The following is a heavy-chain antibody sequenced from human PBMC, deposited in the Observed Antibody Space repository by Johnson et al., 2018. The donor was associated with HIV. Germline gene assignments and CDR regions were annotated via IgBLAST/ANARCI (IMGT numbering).Heavy chain of an antibody. CDR1: GFTVSYNY. Sequence: MLLVESGGGLIQPGGSLRLSCVASGFTVSYNYMNWVRQAPGKGLEWVSVIYSGGNTFSADSVKGRFTISRDNSKNTLHLQMNSLRAEDTAVYHCAREGAWEVRPGAFDIWGQGTTVTVSS. CDR3: AREGAWEVRPGAFDI. CDR2: IYSGGNT. J-gene: IGHJ3*02. D-gene: IGHD1-26*01. V-gene: IGHV3-53*01.